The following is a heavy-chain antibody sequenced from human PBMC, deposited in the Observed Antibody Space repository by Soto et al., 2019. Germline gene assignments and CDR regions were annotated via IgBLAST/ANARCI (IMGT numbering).Heavy chain of an antibody. Sequence: SETLSLTCTVSGGSISSGGYYWSWILQHPGKGLEWIGYIYYSGSTYYNPSLKSRVTISVDTSKNQFSLKLSSVTAADTAVYYCARDQYAANVFDYWGQGTLVTVS. CDR3: ARDQYAANVFDY. CDR2: IYYSGST. V-gene: IGHV4-31*03. D-gene: IGHD2-15*01. J-gene: IGHJ4*02. CDR1: GGSISSGGYY.